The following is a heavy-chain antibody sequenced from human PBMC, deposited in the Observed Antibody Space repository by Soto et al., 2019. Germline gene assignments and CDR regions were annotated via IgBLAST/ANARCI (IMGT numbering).Heavy chain of an antibody. Sequence: GALRLSCAASGFTFSSYGMHWVRQAPGKGLEWVAVIWYDGSNKYYADSVKGRFTISRDNSKNTLYLQMNSLRAEDTAVYYCATLAAGTSGGMDVWGQGTTVTVSS. CDR1: GFTFSSYG. V-gene: IGHV3-33*01. CDR2: IWYDGSNK. D-gene: IGHD6-13*01. J-gene: IGHJ6*02. CDR3: ATLAAGTSGGMDV.